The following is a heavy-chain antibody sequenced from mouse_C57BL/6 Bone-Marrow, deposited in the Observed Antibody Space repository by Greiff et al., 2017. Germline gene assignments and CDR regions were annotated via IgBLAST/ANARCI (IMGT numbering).Heavy chain of an antibody. CDR2: INPNNGGT. Sequence: VQLQQSGPELVKPGASVKISCKASGYTFTDYYMNWVKQSHGKSLEWIGDINPNNGGTSYNQKFKGKATLTVDKSSSTAYMELRSLTSEDSAVYYCARGYSSYWYFDVWGTGTTVTVSS. CDR3: ARGYSSYWYFDV. CDR1: GYTFTDYY. J-gene: IGHJ1*03. D-gene: IGHD2-5*01. V-gene: IGHV1-26*01.